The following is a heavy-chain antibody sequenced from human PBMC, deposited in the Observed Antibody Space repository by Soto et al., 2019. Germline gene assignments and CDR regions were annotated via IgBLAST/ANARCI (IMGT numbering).Heavy chain of an antibody. J-gene: IGHJ5*02. CDR3: ARTRFGAVAGT. V-gene: IGHV1-8*01. CDR2: MNPNSGNT. Sequence: QVQLVQSGAEVKKPGASVKVSCKTSGYTFTSYDIHWVRQATGQGPGWMGWMNPNSGNTVYAQKFQGRTTMTRNTSMSTAYRELSSLRPEDTAGYYCARTRFGAVAGTWGQGTLVTVSS. CDR1: GYTFTSYD. D-gene: IGHD6-19*01.